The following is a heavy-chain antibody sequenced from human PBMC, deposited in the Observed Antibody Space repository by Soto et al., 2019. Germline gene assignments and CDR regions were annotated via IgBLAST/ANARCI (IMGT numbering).Heavy chain of an antibody. Sequence: QVQLVQSGAEVKRPGSSVKVSCKASGDTFNFYSINWVRHAPGLGLEWMGRVNPIVSMSNYAQKFQGIVTMTAAQSTSTAYMELSSLRSEATAIYYCASSYGAGYRAFDYWGQGALVTVSS. D-gene: IGHD3-16*01. CDR2: VNPIVSMS. J-gene: IGHJ4*02. CDR3: ASSYGAGYRAFDY. V-gene: IGHV1-69*02. CDR1: GDTFNFYS.